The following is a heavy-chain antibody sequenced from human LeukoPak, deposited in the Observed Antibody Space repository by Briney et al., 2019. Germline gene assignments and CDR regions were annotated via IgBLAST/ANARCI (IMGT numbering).Heavy chain of an antibody. V-gene: IGHV1-69-2*01. D-gene: IGHD6-13*01. CDR1: GYTFTDYY. Sequence: ASVKVSCKVSGYTFTDYYMHGVPQAPGKGLEWMGLVDAEDGETIYAKKFQGRVTITAGTSTETAYMELSSLRSEDTAVYYFATVVSCPIDSSWYACAFDIWGQGTMVTVSS. J-gene: IGHJ3*02. CDR3: ATVVSCPIDSSWYACAFDI. CDR2: VDAEDGET.